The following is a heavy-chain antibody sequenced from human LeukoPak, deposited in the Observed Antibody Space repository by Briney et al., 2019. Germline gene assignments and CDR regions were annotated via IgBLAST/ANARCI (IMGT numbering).Heavy chain of an antibody. CDR2: IHNSEST. D-gene: IGHD2-8*01. V-gene: IGHV4-4*07. J-gene: IGHJ6*02. Sequence: SETLSLTCTVSGGSIINYYWSWIRQPAGKGLEWIGRIHNSESTNYNPSLKSRLTMSVDTSKNQFFLQLSSVTAADTAVYYCARDDLVYTVHHGMDVWGRGTTVTVSS. CDR3: ARDDLVYTVHHGMDV. CDR1: GGSIINYY.